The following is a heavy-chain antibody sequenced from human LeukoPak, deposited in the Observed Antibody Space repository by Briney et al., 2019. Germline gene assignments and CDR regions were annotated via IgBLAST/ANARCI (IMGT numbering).Heavy chain of an antibody. CDR1: GFTFSSYA. V-gene: IGHV3-23*01. J-gene: IGHJ6*02. D-gene: IGHD4-17*01. Sequence: PGGSLRLSCAASGFTFSSYAMSWVRQAPGKGLEWVSAISGSGGSTYYADSVKGRFTISRDNSKNTLYLQMNSLRAEDTAVYYCAKGQDYGDYRYYFYGMDVWGQGTTVTVSS. CDR2: ISGSGGST. CDR3: AKGQDYGDYRYYFYGMDV.